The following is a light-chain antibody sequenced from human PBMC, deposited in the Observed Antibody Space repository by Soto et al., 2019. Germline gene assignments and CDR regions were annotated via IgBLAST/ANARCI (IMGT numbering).Light chain of an antibody. V-gene: IGKV1-39*01. CDR1: QTVRTY. CDR2: AAS. J-gene: IGKJ5*01. Sequence: DIQMTQSPASLSASVEDRVTITCRASQTVRTYLNWYQQKPGKAPKLLIYAASNLQSGVPSRFSGSGSGTDLTLTITSLRPEDFATYWCQQSYNTPVTFGQGTRLEIK. CDR3: QQSYNTPVT.